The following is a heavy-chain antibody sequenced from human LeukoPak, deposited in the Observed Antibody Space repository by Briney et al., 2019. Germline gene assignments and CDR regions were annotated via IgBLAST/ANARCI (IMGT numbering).Heavy chain of an antibody. Sequence: PSETLSLTCTVSGGSITSYYWSWIRQPPGKGLEWIGYIYTSGSTNYNPSLKSRVTISVDTSKNQFSLKLSSVTAADTAVYYCARSTDEGAFDPWGQGTLVTVSS. J-gene: IGHJ5*02. V-gene: IGHV4-4*09. CDR3: ARSTDEGAFDP. CDR2: IYTSGST. D-gene: IGHD3-16*01. CDR1: GGSITSYY.